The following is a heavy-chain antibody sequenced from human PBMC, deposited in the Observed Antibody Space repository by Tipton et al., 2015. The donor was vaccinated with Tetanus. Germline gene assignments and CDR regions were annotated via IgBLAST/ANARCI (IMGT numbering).Heavy chain of an antibody. CDR2: IYYSGST. Sequence: LVKPSETLSLTCTVSGGSISSYYWSWIRQPPGKGLEWIGYIYYSGSTNYNPSLKSRVTISVDTSKNQFSLKLSSVTAADTAVYYCAGGGRYDYGVQGWFDPRGQGTLVTVSS. CDR1: GGSISSYY. V-gene: IGHV4-59*01. D-gene: IGHD4-17*01. CDR3: AGGGRYDYGVQGWFDP. J-gene: IGHJ5*02.